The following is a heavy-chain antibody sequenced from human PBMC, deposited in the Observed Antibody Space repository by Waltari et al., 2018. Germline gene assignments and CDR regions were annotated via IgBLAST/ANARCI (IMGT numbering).Heavy chain of an antibody. V-gene: IGHV5-51*01. CDR3: ARHFCGGDCDSVEDAFDI. CDR1: GYSLTIYW. D-gene: IGHD2-21*02. Sequence: EVQLVQSGAEVKKPGESLNISRKGSGYSLTIYWIVWVGQFPGSCLEWMGIIYPGDSDTRYSPSFQGQVTISADKSISTAYLQWSSLKASDTAMYYCARHFCGGDCDSVEDAFDIWGQGTMVTVSS. J-gene: IGHJ3*02. CDR2: IYPGDSDT.